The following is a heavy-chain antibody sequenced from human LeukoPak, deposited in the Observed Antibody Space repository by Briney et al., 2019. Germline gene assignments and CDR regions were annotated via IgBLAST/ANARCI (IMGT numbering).Heavy chain of an antibody. D-gene: IGHD5-18*01. CDR1: GGSFSGYY. CDR2: INHSGST. J-gene: IGHJ4*02. Sequence: SETLSLTCAVYGGSFSGYYWSWIRQPPGKGLEWIGEINHSGSTNYNPSLKSRVTISVDTSKNQFSLKLSSVTAADTAVYYCARGQIQLWYWGQGTLVTVSS. V-gene: IGHV4-34*01. CDR3: ARGQIQLWY.